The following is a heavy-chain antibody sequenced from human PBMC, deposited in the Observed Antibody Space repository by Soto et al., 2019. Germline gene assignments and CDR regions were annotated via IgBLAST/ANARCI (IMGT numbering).Heavy chain of an antibody. CDR3: AHAYGGRSLY. J-gene: IGHJ4*02. Sequence: QITLKESGPTLVKPTQTLTLTCTFSGFSLSTSRVGVGWIRQPPGTALEWLAVIYWDDAKTYRPSLKSRLTITKDTSKNPVALTMTNMDPVDTATYYCAHAYGGRSLYWGQGTLVTVSS. D-gene: IGHD1-26*01. V-gene: IGHV2-5*02. CDR2: IYWDDAK. CDR1: GFSLSTSRVG.